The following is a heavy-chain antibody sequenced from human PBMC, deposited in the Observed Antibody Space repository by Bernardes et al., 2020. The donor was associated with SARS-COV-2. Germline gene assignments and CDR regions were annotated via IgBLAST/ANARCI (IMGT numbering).Heavy chain of an antibody. D-gene: IGHD2-15*01. V-gene: IGHV4-31*03. CDR2: IHYSGST. CDR1: GGSMKSGGFY. Sequence: SETLSLTCTVSGGSMKSGGFYWSWVRQHTGRGLEWIGYIHYSGSTKYNLSLKSRLTISVDMSDNQFSLKLTSVTAADTAIYYCARERYCSGGVCSSGNWFDSWGQGTLVTVSS. CDR3: ARERYCSGGVCSSGNWFDS. J-gene: IGHJ5*01.